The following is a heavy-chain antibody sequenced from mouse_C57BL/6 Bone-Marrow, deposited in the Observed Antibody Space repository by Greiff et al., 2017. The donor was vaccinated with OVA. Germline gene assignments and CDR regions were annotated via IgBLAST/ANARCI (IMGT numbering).Heavy chain of an antibody. J-gene: IGHJ4*01. D-gene: IGHD6-2*01. CDR3: AKSPYAMDY. CDR1: GYTFTSYW. V-gene: IGHV1-7*01. Sequence: VQGVESGAELAKPGASVKLSCKASGYTFTSYWMHWVKQRPGQGLEWIGYINPSSGYTKYNQKFKDKATLTADKSSSTAYMQLSSLTYEDSAVYYCAKSPYAMDYWGQGTSVTVSS. CDR2: INPSSGYT.